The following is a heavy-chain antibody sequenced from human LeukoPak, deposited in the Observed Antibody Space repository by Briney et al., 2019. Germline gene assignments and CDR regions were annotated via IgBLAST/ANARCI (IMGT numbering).Heavy chain of an antibody. CDR1: GFTFSSYS. Sequence: GGSLRLSCAASGFTFSSYSMNWVRQAPGKGLEWVSSISSGSSYIYYADSVKGRFTISRDNAKNSLYLQMNSLRAEDTAVYYCARGSARYYYYGMDVWGQGTTVTVSS. J-gene: IGHJ6*02. CDR2: ISSGSSYI. D-gene: IGHD3-3*01. V-gene: IGHV3-21*01. CDR3: ARGSARYYYYGMDV.